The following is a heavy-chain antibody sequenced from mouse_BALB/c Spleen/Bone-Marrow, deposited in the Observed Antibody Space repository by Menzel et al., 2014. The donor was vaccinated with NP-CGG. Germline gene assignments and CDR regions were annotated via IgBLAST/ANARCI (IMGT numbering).Heavy chain of an antibody. D-gene: IGHD3-2*01. CDR3: ARSGDSSGYGFAY. V-gene: IGHV1S56*01. J-gene: IGHJ3*01. Sequence: VQLQESGPELVKPGASVKMSCKASGYTFTSYFIHWVKQRPGQGLEWIGWIYPGDGSTKYNEKFKGKATLTADKSSSTAYMQLSSLTSENSAVYFCARSGDSSGYGFAYWGQGTLVTVSA. CDR2: IYPGDGST. CDR1: GYTFTSYF.